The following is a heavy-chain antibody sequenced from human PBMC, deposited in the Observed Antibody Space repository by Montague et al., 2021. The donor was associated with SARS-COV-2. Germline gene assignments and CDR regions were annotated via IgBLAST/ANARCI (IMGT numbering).Heavy chain of an antibody. J-gene: IGHJ6*02. CDR1: GFTFSSIS. CDR2: ISSESAYI. V-gene: IGHV3-21*01. CDR3: ARFETSKFYSSGMDV. D-gene: IGHD2-21*01. Sequence: SLRLSCAASGFTFSSISMNWVRQAPGKRLEWASSISSESAYIVYAESVRGRFTISRDNARNLLYLQMNSLRAEDTAVYYCARFETSKFYSSGMDVWGQGTTVTVSS.